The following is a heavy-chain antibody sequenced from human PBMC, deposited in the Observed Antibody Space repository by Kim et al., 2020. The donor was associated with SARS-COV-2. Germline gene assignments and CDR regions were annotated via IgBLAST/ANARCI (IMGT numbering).Heavy chain of an antibody. D-gene: IGHD5-18*01. V-gene: IGHV3-23*03. Sequence: YANAVKGRFTISSEKSKSTLYRQMNSLRAEDTAVYYCVRDLTYNYAYWGQGTLVTVSS. J-gene: IGHJ4*02. CDR3: VRDLTYNYAY.